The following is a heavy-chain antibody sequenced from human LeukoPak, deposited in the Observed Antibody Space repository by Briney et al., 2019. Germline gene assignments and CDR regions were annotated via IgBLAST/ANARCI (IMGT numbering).Heavy chain of an antibody. V-gene: IGHV3-48*02. CDR3: VRDAAYSAFNM. D-gene: IGHD4-11*01. CDR2: ITTSSTTK. Sequence: PGGSLRLSCAASGFAFNTYSMNWVRQAPGKGLQWVSSITTSSTTKYYADSVKGRFTIFRDNAKNSLYLQMDSLRDEDTAVYYCVRDAAYSAFNMWGQGTMVTVSS. J-gene: IGHJ3*02. CDR1: GFAFNTYS.